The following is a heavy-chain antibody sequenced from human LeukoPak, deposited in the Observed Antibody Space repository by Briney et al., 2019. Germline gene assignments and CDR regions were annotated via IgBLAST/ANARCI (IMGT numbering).Heavy chain of an antibody. V-gene: IGHV3-74*01. D-gene: IGHD3-10*01. Sequence: PGGSLRLSCAASGFTFSSYWMHWVRQAPGKGLVWVSRINSDGSSTSYADSVKGRFTISRDNAKNTLYLQMNSLRAEDTAVYYCARGTFGDYPDYRGQGTLVTVSS. CDR1: GFTFSSYW. CDR2: INSDGSST. CDR3: ARGTFGDYPDY. J-gene: IGHJ4*02.